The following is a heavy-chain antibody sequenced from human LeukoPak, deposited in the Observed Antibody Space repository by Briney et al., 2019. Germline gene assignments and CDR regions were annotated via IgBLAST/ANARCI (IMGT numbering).Heavy chain of an antibody. CDR2: VSYEGSTV. Sequence: GGSLRLSCTPSGFTFSSCGMHWVRQAPGKGLEWVAVVSYEGSTVYYADSVKGRFTISRDNSKNTLYLQMNSLRVEDTAVYYCTKEGLGSGTFSAWFDLWGQGTLVTVSS. D-gene: IGHD3-10*01. CDR1: GFTFSSCG. CDR3: TKEGLGSGTFSAWFDL. J-gene: IGHJ5*02. V-gene: IGHV3-30*18.